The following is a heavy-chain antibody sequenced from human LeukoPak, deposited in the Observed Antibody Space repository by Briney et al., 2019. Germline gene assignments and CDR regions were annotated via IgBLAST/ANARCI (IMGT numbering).Heavy chain of an antibody. Sequence: PGGFLRLSCAASGFTFSKYWMLWARQAPGKGLESVSRINTDGTVTTYADSVKGRFTVSRDNADNTMFLQMNSVRDEDTAVYYCATKQWLAPPPDSWGQGTPVTVSS. V-gene: IGHV3-74*01. J-gene: IGHJ4*02. CDR3: ATKQWLAPPPDS. D-gene: IGHD6-19*01. CDR1: GFTFSKYW. CDR2: INTDGTVT.